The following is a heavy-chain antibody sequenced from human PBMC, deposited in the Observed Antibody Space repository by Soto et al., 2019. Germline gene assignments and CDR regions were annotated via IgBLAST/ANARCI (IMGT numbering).Heavy chain of an antibody. CDR3: AGGGVRGVITRTRDYYGMDV. CDR2: IYPGDSDT. Sequence: PGESLKSSCQSSGDSFTCYWIGWVRQMPGKGLEWMGIIYPGDSDTRYSPSSQGQVTISADKSISTAYLQWSSLKASDTAMYYCAGGGVRGVITRTRDYYGMDVWGQGTTVTVSS. J-gene: IGHJ6*02. V-gene: IGHV5-51*01. D-gene: IGHD3-10*01. CDR1: GDSFTCYW.